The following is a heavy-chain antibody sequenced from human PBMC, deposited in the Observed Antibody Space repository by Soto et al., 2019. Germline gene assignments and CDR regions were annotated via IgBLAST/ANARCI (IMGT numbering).Heavy chain of an antibody. Sequence: AAVKLSCQSSGYTFTSYGISWVRQAPGQGLEWMGWISAYNGNTNYAQKLQGRVTMTTDTSTSTAYMELRSLRSDDTAVYYCARGGDDFEWFDLWGQGALVTFDS. CDR3: ARGGDDFEWFDL. CDR1: GYTFTSYG. CDR2: ISAYNGNT. V-gene: IGHV1-18*04. D-gene: IGHD5-12*01. J-gene: IGHJ5*02.